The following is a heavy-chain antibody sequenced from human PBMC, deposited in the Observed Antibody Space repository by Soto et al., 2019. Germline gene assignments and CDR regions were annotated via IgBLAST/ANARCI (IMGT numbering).Heavy chain of an antibody. Sequence: ASVKVSCKVSGYTLTELSMHWVRQAPGKGLEWMGGFDPEDGETIYAQKFQGTVTMTEDTSTDTAYMELSSLRSEDTAVYYCATRALRLRLGELSLQNWFDPWGQGTQVTVSS. D-gene: IGHD3-16*02. CDR1: GYTLTELS. V-gene: IGHV1-24*01. CDR3: ATRALRLRLGELSLQNWFDP. CDR2: FDPEDGET. J-gene: IGHJ5*02.